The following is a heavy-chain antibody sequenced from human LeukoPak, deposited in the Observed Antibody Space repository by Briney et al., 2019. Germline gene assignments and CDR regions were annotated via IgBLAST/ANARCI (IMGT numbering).Heavy chain of an antibody. CDR1: GHTFTGYY. CDR3: ARGGHDSDAFDI. Sequence: VSSVKVSCKASGHTFTGYYMHWVRQAPGQGLEWMGWINPNSGGTNYAQKFQGRVTMTRDTSISTAYMELSRLRSDDTAVYYCARGGHDSDAFDIWGQGTMVTVSS. J-gene: IGHJ3*02. CDR2: INPNSGGT. V-gene: IGHV1-2*02. D-gene: IGHD2-15*01.